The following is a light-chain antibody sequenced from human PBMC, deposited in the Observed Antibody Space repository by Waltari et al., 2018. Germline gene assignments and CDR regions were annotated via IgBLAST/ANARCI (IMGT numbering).Light chain of an antibody. CDR3: QQSHSPPYT. J-gene: IGKJ2*01. V-gene: IGKV1-39*01. CDR2: STF. CDR1: QNINTR. Sequence: DIQMTQSPSSLSASLGDTVTLTCRASQNINTRLNWYQQKSGRAPKVLIYSTFSLQSGVPSRFSGSGSETDFTLTISSLQPEDFASYYCQQSHSPPYTFGPGTKLEVK.